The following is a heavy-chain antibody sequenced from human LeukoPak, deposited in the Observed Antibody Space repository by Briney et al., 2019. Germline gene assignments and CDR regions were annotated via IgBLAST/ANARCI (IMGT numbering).Heavy chain of an antibody. Sequence: PGGSLRLSCSASGSTFSSYAMHWVRQASGKGLEWVGRIRSKANSYATAYAASVKGRFTISRDDSTNTAYLQMNSLKTEDTAVYYCTRGAYGGNSAGLYDYFDYWGQGTLVTVSS. CDR1: GSTFSSYA. CDR3: TRGAYGGNSAGLYDYFDY. J-gene: IGHJ4*02. CDR2: IRSKANSYAT. D-gene: IGHD4-23*01. V-gene: IGHV3-73*01.